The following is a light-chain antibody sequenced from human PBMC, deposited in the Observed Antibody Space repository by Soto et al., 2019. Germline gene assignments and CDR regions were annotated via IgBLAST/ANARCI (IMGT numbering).Light chain of an antibody. V-gene: IGLV2-14*01. CDR2: EVS. J-gene: IGLJ1*01. Sequence: QSVLTQPASVSGSPGQSITISCTGTSSDVGGYNYVSWYQQHPGKAPKLMIYEVSNRPSGVSNRFSGSKSGNTASLTISGLQAEDEADYYCSSYTSSSTPCVFGTWTKVTVL. CDR3: SSYTSSSTPCV. CDR1: SSDVGGYNY.